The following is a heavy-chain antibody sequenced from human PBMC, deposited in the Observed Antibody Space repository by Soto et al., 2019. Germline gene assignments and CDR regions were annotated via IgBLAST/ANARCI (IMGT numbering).Heavy chain of an antibody. CDR1: GYSFTDYW. CDR3: ARHYPFGELFSMYYYYGMDV. CDR2: IYPGDSNT. V-gene: IGHV5-51*01. D-gene: IGHD3-10*01. J-gene: IGHJ6*02. Sequence: PGESLKISCKVSGYSFTDYWIGWVRQLPGKGLEWMGTIYPGDSNTGYSPSFQGQVTISADKSISTAYPQWSSLKASDTAMYYCARHYPFGELFSMYYYYGMDVWGQGTTVTV.